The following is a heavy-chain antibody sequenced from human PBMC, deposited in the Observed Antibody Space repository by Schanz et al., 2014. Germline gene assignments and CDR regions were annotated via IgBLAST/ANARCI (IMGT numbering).Heavy chain of an antibody. CDR3: ARKMKLGVYGGKGHDSLDI. Sequence: EVQLAESGGGLVQPGGSLRLSCAASGFTFSSYWMHWVRQVPGKGLVWVARINSVGSNTDYADSVTGRFTISRDNAKNTLYLQMNTLRADDTAVYYCARKMKLGVYGGKGHDSLDIWGQGTMVTVSS. J-gene: IGHJ3*02. V-gene: IGHV3-74*02. CDR2: INSVGSNT. D-gene: IGHD4-17*01. CDR1: GFTFSSYW.